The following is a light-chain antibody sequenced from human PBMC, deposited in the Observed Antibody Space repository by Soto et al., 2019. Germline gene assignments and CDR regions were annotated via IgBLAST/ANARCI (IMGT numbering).Light chain of an antibody. CDR2: GAS. CDR1: QSVSSN. V-gene: IGKV3-15*01. J-gene: IGKJ1*01. Sequence: EIVMTQSPVTLSVSPGERATLSCWAGQSVSSNLAWYQQKPGQAPRLLIYGASTRATGIPARFTGSGSGTEFTLTISSLQFDDSAVYYCQQYHNWWTFGQGTKVDIK. CDR3: QQYHNWWT.